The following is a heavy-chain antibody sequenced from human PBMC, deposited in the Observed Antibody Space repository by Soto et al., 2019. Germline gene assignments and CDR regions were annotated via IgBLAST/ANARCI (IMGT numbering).Heavy chain of an antibody. J-gene: IGHJ5*02. CDR1: GFSLSTSEVG. CDR3: ADRGGDRAWFDP. D-gene: IGHD3-16*01. V-gene: IGHV2-5*01. Sequence: QITLKESGPTLVNPTQTLTLTCTFSGFSLSTSEVGVGWVRQPPGKALEWVGIIYGHDDKRYSPSLKGRLNIXKXXSKPQAALTMTNTDPADTGLHYCADRGGDRAWFDPWGQGALFTVSS. CDR2: IYGHDDK.